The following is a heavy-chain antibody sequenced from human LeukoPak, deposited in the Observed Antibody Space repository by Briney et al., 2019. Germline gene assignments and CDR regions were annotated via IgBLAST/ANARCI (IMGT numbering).Heavy chain of an antibody. V-gene: IGHV3-23*01. CDR2: VTGGSPST. Sequence: PGGSLRLSCAASRFTFSAFAMSWVRQAPGKGLEWVSTVTGGSPSTYYADSVKGRFTISRDNSKNTLYLQMNSLRAEDTAVYYCAKRFFIVVVPAAATESFDPWGQGTLVTVSS. D-gene: IGHD2-2*01. CDR1: RFTFSAFA. CDR3: AKRFFIVVVPAAATESFDP. J-gene: IGHJ5*02.